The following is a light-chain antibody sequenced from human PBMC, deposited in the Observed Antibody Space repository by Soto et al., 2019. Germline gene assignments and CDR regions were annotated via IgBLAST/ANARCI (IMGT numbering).Light chain of an antibody. CDR3: AAWDGSLNHIL. CDR2: SDN. CDR1: SSNMGTNT. Sequence: QSVLTQPPSASGTPGQRVTISCSGSSSNMGTNTVNWYQQLPRAAPKLLIYSDNQRLSGVPDRFSGSKSGTSASLAITGLQSEDEADYYCAAWDGSLNHILFGGGTKLTVL. J-gene: IGLJ2*01. V-gene: IGLV1-44*01.